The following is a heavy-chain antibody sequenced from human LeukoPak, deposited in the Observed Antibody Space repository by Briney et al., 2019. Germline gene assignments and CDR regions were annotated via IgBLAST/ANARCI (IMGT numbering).Heavy chain of an antibody. CDR2: INPSSGGT. Sequence: ASVKVSRKTSGYSFTSYYIHWVRQAPGQGLGWMGWINPSSGGTEYAQKFQGRVTMTGDTSISTAYMGLSRLRSDDTAVYYCARDRGSSWYVDYWGQGTLVTVSS. V-gene: IGHV1-2*02. CDR3: ARDRGSSWYVDY. D-gene: IGHD6-13*01. J-gene: IGHJ4*02. CDR1: GYSFTSYY.